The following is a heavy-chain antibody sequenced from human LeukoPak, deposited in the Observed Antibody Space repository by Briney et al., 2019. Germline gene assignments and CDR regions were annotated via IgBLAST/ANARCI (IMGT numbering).Heavy chain of an antibody. CDR1: GYTFTNYY. CDR3: ARGSASSNDAFDI. J-gene: IGHJ3*02. V-gene: IGHV1-2*02. CDR2: INPNSGGT. Sequence: ASVKVSCKASGYTFTNYYMHWVRQAPGQGLEWMGWINPNSGGTSYAQKFQGRVTMTRDTSISTAYMEMSRLRSDDTAVYYCARGSASSNDAFDIWGQGTMVTVSS.